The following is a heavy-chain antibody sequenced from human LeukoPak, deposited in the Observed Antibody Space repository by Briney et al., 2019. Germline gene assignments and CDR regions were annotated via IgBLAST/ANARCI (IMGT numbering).Heavy chain of an antibody. J-gene: IGHJ3*02. Sequence: SETLSLTCTVSGVSISSSSYYWGWLRQRPGKGLEWIGSIYYSGSTYYNPSLKSRVTISVDTSKNQFSLKLSSVTAADTAVYYCARPRKYCSGGSCAFDAFYIWGQGTMVTVSS. CDR2: IYYSGST. CDR3: ARPRKYCSGGSCAFDAFYI. CDR1: GVSISSSSYY. D-gene: IGHD2-15*01. V-gene: IGHV4-39*01.